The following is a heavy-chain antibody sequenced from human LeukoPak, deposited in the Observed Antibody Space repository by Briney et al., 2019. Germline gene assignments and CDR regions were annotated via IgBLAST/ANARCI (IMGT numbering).Heavy chain of an antibody. CDR1: GGSFSGYY. V-gene: IGHV4-34*01. D-gene: IGHD6-13*01. Sequence: SETLSLTCAVYGGSFSGYYWSWIRQPPGKGLEWIGEINHSGSTNYNPSIKSRVTISVDTSKNQFSLKLSSVTAADTAVYYCARGLDSSWEYYYYYYGMDVWGQGTTVTVSS. CDR2: INHSGST. J-gene: IGHJ6*02. CDR3: ARGLDSSWEYYYYYYGMDV.